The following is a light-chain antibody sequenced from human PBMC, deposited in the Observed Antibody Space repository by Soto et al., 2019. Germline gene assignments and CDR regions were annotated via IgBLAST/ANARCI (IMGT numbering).Light chain of an antibody. CDR1: QSISTW. Sequence: DIQVTQSPSTLTASVGDRVTITCRASQSISTWLAWYQQKPGKAPKVLIYGASRLQSGVPSRYSGSGVGTDFTLTISGLQPDDFATYYCQQYNSYPRTFGQGTKVDIK. CDR3: QQYNSYPRT. V-gene: IGKV1-5*01. J-gene: IGKJ1*01. CDR2: GAS.